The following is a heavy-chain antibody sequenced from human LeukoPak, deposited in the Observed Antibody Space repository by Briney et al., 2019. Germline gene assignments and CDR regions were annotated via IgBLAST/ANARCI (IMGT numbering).Heavy chain of an antibody. Sequence: GGSLRLSCAASGFTFSSYAMNWVRQAPGKGLEWVSAVNGGGGSTYYADPVKGRFTISRDNSKNTLFLQMNSLRAEDTAVYYCAKGRGICGSDCRYYYYDMDVWGKGTTVTVSS. CDR1: GFTFSSYA. D-gene: IGHD2-21*02. V-gene: IGHV3-23*01. J-gene: IGHJ6*04. CDR2: VNGGGGST. CDR3: AKGRGICGSDCRYYYYDMDV.